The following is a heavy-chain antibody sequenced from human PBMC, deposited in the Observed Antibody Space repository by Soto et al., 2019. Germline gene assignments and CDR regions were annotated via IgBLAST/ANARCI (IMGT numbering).Heavy chain of an antibody. D-gene: IGHD2-2*01. Sequence: PGESLKISCKGSGYSFTSYWISWVRQMPGKGLEWMGRIDPSDSYTNYSPSFQGHVTISADKSINTAYLQWSSLKASDTAMYYCARQGYCSSTACYAVDCWGQGTLVTVSS. J-gene: IGHJ4*02. CDR2: IDPSDSYT. CDR1: GYSFTSYW. V-gene: IGHV5-10-1*01. CDR3: ARQGYCSSTACYAVDC.